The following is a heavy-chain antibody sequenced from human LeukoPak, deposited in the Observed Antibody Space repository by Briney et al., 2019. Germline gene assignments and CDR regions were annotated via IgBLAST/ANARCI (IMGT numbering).Heavy chain of an antibody. V-gene: IGHV3-9*01. CDR2: ISWKSDSM. J-gene: IGHJ4*02. D-gene: IGHD6-19*01. CDR1: GFIFDDYA. Sequence: PGGSLRLSCEASGFIFDDYAMHWVRQAPGKGLGWVSGISWKSDSMRYADSVKGRFTVSRDNAKNSLYLEMNSLRPEDTAFYYCAKDGGHSSVLYYFESWGQGTLVTVSS. CDR3: AKDGGHSSVLYYFES.